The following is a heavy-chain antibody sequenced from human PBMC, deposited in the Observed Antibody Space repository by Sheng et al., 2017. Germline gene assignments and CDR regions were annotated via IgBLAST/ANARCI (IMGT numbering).Heavy chain of an antibody. J-gene: IGHJ3*02. CDR2: ITGGGGIT. D-gene: IGHD7-27*01. V-gene: IGHV3-23*01. Sequence: EVQLLESGGGLVQPGGSLRLTCAASGFSFSSYAMIWVRQAPGKGLEWVSSITGGGGITHYAGSVKGRFTISRDNSKNTLYLQVNNLRAEDTAVYYCAKGGLGSYDAFDIWDQG. CDR3: AKGGLGSYDAFDI. CDR1: GFSFSSYA.